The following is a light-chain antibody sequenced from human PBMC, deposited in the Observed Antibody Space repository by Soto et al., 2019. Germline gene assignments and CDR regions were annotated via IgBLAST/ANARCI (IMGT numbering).Light chain of an antibody. CDR1: QSISSC. J-gene: IGKJ1*01. V-gene: IGKV1-5*03. Sequence: DIQMTQSPSTVSASVGDSVTITCRASQSISSCLAWYQQRPGKAPNLLIYKASTLESGVPSTFSGSGSGTEFTLTISSLQPDDFATYYCQQYNTYPWTFGQGTKVEIK. CDR2: KAS. CDR3: QQYNTYPWT.